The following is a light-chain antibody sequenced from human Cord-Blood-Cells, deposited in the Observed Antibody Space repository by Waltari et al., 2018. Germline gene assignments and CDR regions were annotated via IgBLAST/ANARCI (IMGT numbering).Light chain of an antibody. CDR3: QQRSNWLT. CDR2: DAS. CDR1: QSVSSY. V-gene: IGKV3-11*01. J-gene: IGKJ4*01. Sequence: EIVLTQSPATLPLSPGERATLSCSASQSVSSYLAWYQQKPGQAPRLLIYDASNRATGIPARFSGSGSGTDFTLTISSLEPEDFAVYYCQQRSNWLTFGGGTKVEIK.